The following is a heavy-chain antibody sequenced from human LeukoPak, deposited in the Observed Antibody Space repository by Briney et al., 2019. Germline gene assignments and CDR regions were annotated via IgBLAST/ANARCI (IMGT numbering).Heavy chain of an antibody. CDR2: IYYSGST. CDR3: ARANSSSPNYFDY. D-gene: IGHD6-6*01. CDR1: GGSISSGGYY. V-gene: IGHV4-31*03. J-gene: IGHJ4*02. Sequence: SETLSLTCTVSGGSISSGGYYWSWIRQHPGKGLEWIGYIYYSGSTYYNPSLKSRVTISVDTSKNQFSLKLSSVTAADTAVYYCARANSSSPNYFDYWGQGTLVTVSS.